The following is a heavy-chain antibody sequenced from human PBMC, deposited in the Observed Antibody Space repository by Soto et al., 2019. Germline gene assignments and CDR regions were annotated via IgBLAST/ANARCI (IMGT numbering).Heavy chain of an antibody. Sequence: QVQLQESGPGLVQPSGTLSLTCTVSGDSISGDDWWSWVRQPPGKGLEWIGEIHHSGATNYNPSLKRRVTISVDKSKNQFSLKLNSVTAADTAMFYCATQGFYRMGVWGRGTTVTVSS. CDR1: GDSISGDDW. J-gene: IGHJ6*02. V-gene: IGHV4-4*02. CDR3: ATQGFYRMGV. CDR2: IHHSGAT.